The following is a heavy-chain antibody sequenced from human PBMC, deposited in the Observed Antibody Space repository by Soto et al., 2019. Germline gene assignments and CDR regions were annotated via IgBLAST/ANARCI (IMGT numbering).Heavy chain of an antibody. Sequence: SETLSLTCAVYGGSFSGYYWTWIRQPPGKGLEWIGEVYHSGSTRYNPSLKSRVTISVDKPNNQFSLKLSSMTGADTAVYYCATRPPQIVVTLLPFPSWGQGTPVTVSS. CDR1: GGSFSGYY. J-gene: IGHJ5*02. CDR3: ATRPPQIVVTLLPFPS. V-gene: IGHV4-34*01. CDR2: VYHSGST. D-gene: IGHD2-15*01.